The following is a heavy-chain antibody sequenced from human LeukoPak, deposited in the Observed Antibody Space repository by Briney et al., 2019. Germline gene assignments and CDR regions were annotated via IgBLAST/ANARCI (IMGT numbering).Heavy chain of an antibody. Sequence: PGGSLRLSCAASGFTFSSYWMTWVRQAPGKGLEWVSGISGSGGSSYFADSVKGRFTISRDNSKNTLYLQMNSLRAEDTAVYYCAKGRFYDSSGYPIDHWGQGTLVTVSS. J-gene: IGHJ5*02. CDR1: GFTFSSYW. D-gene: IGHD3-22*01. CDR3: AKGRFYDSSGYPIDH. CDR2: ISGSGGSS. V-gene: IGHV3-23*01.